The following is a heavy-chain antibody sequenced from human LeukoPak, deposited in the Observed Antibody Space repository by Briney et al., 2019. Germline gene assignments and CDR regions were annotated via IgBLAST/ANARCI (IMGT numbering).Heavy chain of an antibody. D-gene: IGHD5-18*01. CDR1: GFTFDDYA. J-gene: IGHJ4*02. V-gene: IGHV3-9*01. CDR3: AKGEGGIQLWFSDY. CDR2: ISWNSGSI. Sequence: PGGSLRLSCAASGFTFDDYATHWVRQAPGKGLEWVSGISWNSGSIGYADSVKGRFTISRDNAKNSLYLQMNSLRAEDTALYYCAKGEGGIQLWFSDYWGQGTLVTVSS.